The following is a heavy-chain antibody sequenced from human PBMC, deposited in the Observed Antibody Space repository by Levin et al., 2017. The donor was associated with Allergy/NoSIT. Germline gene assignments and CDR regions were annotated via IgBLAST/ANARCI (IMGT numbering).Heavy chain of an antibody. Sequence: GESLKISCAASGFTFSSYSMNWVRQAPGKGLEWVSYISSSSSTIYYADSVKGRFTISRDNAKNSLYLQMNSLRDEDTAVYYCARDEASLRYSSGWPGVDYWGQGTLVTVSS. CDR1: GFTFSSYS. D-gene: IGHD6-19*01. J-gene: IGHJ4*02. V-gene: IGHV3-48*02. CDR2: ISSSSSTI. CDR3: ARDEASLRYSSGWPGVDY.